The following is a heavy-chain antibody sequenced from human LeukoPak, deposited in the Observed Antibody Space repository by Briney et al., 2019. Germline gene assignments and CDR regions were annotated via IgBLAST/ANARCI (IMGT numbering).Heavy chain of an antibody. D-gene: IGHD2-2*01. J-gene: IGHJ6*02. CDR1: GFTFSSYW. V-gene: IGHV3-74*01. Sequence: GGSLRLSCAASGFTFSSYWMHWVRQAPGKGLVWVSRINSDGSSTSYADSVEGRFTISRDNAKNTLYLQMNSLRAEDTAVYYCARVVVPAAPRDYGIDVWGQGTTVTVSS. CDR2: INSDGSST. CDR3: ARVVVPAAPRDYGIDV.